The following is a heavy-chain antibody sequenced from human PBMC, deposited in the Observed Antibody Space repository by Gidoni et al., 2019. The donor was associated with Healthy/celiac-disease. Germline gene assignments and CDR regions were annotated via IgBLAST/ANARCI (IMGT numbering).Heavy chain of an antibody. D-gene: IGHD3-16*01. CDR3: ARAMGADFDY. CDR1: GFTFSSYS. Sequence: EVQLVESGGGLVKPGGSLRLSCAASGFTFSSYSMNWVRQAPGKGLEWVSSISSSSSYIYYADSVKGRFTISRDNAKNSLYLQMNSLRAENTAVYYCARAMGADFDYWGQGTLVTVSS. CDR2: ISSSSSYI. V-gene: IGHV3-21*01. J-gene: IGHJ4*02.